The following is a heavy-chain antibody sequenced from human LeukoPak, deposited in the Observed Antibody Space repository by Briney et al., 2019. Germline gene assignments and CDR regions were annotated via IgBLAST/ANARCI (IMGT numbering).Heavy chain of an antibody. CDR3: ATWAFYHNLDV. V-gene: IGHV3-43*02. J-gene: IGHJ6*02. D-gene: IGHD2/OR15-2a*01. Sequence: GALRLSCAASGFTIGPYAMYWVRQGPGRGLEWVSVIKADGSGTFYADSVRGRFTTSRDNSKNSLYLQMNSLISEDTALYYCATWAFYHNLDVWGQGTTVIVSS. CDR1: GFTIGPYA. CDR2: IKADGSGT.